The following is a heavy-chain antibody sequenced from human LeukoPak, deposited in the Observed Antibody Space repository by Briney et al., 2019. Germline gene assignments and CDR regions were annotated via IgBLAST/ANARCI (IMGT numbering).Heavy chain of an antibody. D-gene: IGHD4-11*01. CDR2: VQHIGGET. CDR1: GLTVSSNY. CDR3: ATYSILNAREFRY. J-gene: IGHJ1*01. Sequence: GGSLRLSCAASGLTVSSNYMSWVRQAPGKGLVWEANVQHIGGETYYVDSVKGRFTISRDNTKNSVYLQMNSLGADDTAVYYCATYSILNAREFRYWGQGTLVTVTS. V-gene: IGHV3-7*01.